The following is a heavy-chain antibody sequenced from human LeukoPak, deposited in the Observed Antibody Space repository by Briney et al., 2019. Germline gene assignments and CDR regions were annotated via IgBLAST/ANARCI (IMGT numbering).Heavy chain of an antibody. V-gene: IGHV3-7*01. D-gene: IGHD3-10*01. CDR2: IKQDGSEK. Sequence: GGTLRLSCAASGFTFSSYWMSWVRQAPGKGLEWVANIKQDGSEKYYVDSVKGRFTISRDNAKNSLYLQMNSLRAEDTAVYYCARDVGLVRGVILSTDWFDPWGQGTLVTVSS. CDR3: ARDVGLVRGVILSTDWFDP. J-gene: IGHJ5*02. CDR1: GFTFSSYW.